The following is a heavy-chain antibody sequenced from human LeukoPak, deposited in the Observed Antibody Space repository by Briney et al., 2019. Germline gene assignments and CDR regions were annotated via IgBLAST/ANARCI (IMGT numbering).Heavy chain of an antibody. CDR1: GYTFTGYY. CDR2: INPNSGGT. Sequence: ASVKVSCKDSGYTFTGYYMHWVRQAPGQGLEWMGRINPNSGGTNYAQKFQGRVTMTRDTSISTAYMELSRLRSDDTAVYYCARVDTIYQFDYWGQGTLVTVSS. J-gene: IGHJ4*02. V-gene: IGHV1-2*06. D-gene: IGHD3-3*01. CDR3: ARVDTIYQFDY.